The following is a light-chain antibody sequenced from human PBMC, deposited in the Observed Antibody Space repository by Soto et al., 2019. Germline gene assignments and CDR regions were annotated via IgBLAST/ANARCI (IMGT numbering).Light chain of an antibody. CDR1: QRVSSNF. CDR3: QQYGSSPFN. CDR2: GAF. V-gene: IGKV3-20*01. J-gene: IGKJ3*01. Sequence: EIVLTQSPATLSLSPGDRATLSCRASQRVSSNFLAWYQQRPGQTPRVLIYGAFTRATGIPDRFSGGGSGTDFSLTISRLEPEDFGVYYCQQYGSSPFNFGPGTKVEIK.